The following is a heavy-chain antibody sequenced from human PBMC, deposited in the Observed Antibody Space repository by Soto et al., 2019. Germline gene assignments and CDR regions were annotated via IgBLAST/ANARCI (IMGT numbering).Heavy chain of an antibody. V-gene: IGHV3-7*04. CDR3: ARGWAHFDY. CDR2: IKQDGSEK. J-gene: IGHJ4*02. D-gene: IGHD3-16*01. CDR1: GFTFSTYW. Sequence: EVQLVESGGGLVQPGGSLRLSCSASGFTFSTYWMSWVRQAPGKGLEWVANIKQDGSEKYYVDSVKGRFTISRDNAKNSLYLQMERLRAEDTAVYYCARGWAHFDYWGQGTLVTVSS.